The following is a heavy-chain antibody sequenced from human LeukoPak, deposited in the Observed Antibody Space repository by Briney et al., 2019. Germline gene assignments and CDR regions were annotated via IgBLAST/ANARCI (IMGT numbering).Heavy chain of an antibody. V-gene: IGHV3-7*03. CDR1: EFTFSIYW. CDR3: ARDPYSNYVSYRDY. CDR2: IKQDGSEK. D-gene: IGHD4-11*01. Sequence: GGSLRLSCTASEFTFSIYWMSWVRQAPGKGLEWVANIKQDGSEKYYVDSVKGRFTISRDNAKNSLYPQMNSLRAEDTALYYCARDPYSNYVSYRDYWGQGALVTVSS. J-gene: IGHJ4*02.